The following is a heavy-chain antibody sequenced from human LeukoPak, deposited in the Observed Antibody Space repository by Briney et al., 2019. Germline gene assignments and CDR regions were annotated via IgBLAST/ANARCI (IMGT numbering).Heavy chain of an antibody. Sequence: GGSLRLSCAASGFTFSGSAMHWVRQAPGKGLEWVAVISYDGSNKYYADSVKGRFTISRDNSKNTLYLQMNSLRAEDTAVYYCARDLRPNCYGSESHLPDYWGQGTLVTVSS. CDR3: ARDLRPNCYGSESHLPDY. CDR2: ISYDGSNK. CDR1: GFTFSGSA. D-gene: IGHD3-10*01. V-gene: IGHV3-30-3*01. J-gene: IGHJ4*02.